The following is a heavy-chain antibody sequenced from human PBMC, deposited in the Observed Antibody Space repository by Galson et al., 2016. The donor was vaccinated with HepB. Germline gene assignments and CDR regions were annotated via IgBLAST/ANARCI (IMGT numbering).Heavy chain of an antibody. J-gene: IGHJ4*02. CDR3: AKDPNSIMGGVVTYFDY. CDR2: ISGSGGSA. D-gene: IGHD3-10*01. Sequence: SLRLSCAASGFTFSSYGMAWVRQAPGKGLEWVSSISGSGGSAYHADSVKGRFTISRDNSKNTLYLQMNSLRVEDTAVYYCAKDPNSIMGGVVTYFDYWGQGTLVTVSS. CDR1: GFTFSSYG. V-gene: IGHV3-23*01.